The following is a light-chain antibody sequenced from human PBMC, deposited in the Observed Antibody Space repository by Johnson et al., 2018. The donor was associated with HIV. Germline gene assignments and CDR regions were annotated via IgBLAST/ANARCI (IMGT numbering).Light chain of an antibody. CDR1: SSNIGKNY. CDR3: GTWDSSLSAV. J-gene: IGLJ1*01. V-gene: IGLV1-51*01. Sequence: QSVLTQPPSVSAAPGQKVTISCSGSSSNIGKNYVSWYQQLPGTAPKLLIYDNNTRPSGIPDRFSGSKSGTSATLGITGLQTGDEADYYCGTWDSSLSAVFGTGTKVTVL. CDR2: DNN.